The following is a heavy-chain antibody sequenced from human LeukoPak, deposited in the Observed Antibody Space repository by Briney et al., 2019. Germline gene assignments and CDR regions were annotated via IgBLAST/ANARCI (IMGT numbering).Heavy chain of an antibody. CDR3: ARETPYYYGSGSYYNPLTY. D-gene: IGHD3-10*01. V-gene: IGHV1-18*04. CDR1: GYTFTSYS. CDR2: ISAYNGNT. J-gene: IGHJ4*02. Sequence: ASVKVSCKASGYTFTSYSISWVRQAPGQGLEWMGWISAYNGNTNYAQKLQGRVTMTTDTSTSTAYMELRSLRSDDTAVYYCARETPYYYGSGSYYNPLTYWGQGTLVTVSS.